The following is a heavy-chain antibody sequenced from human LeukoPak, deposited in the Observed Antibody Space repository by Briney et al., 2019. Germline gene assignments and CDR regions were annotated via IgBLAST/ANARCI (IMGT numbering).Heavy chain of an antibody. Sequence: PSETLSLTCTVSGYSICTWYYWGWIRPPPGKGLQWIGYISYRGRTNYNPSLKSRVTISVDPSKSHFSLKLSSVTAADTAVYYCARHPPGYLDYWGQGTLVTVSS. CDR3: ARHPPGYLDY. D-gene: IGHD2-8*02. V-gene: IGHV4-59*08. CDR2: ISYRGRT. CDR1: GYSICTWYY. J-gene: IGHJ4*02.